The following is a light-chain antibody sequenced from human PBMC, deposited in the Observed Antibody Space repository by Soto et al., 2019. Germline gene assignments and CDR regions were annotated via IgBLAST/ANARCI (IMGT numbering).Light chain of an antibody. CDR1: SSDVGGYNY. CDR3: SAYTSSSTLLYV. J-gene: IGLJ1*01. V-gene: IGLV2-14*01. CDR2: DVS. Sequence: QSALTQPASVSGSPGQSITISCTGTSSDVGGYNYVSWYQQHPGKAPKLMIYDVSNRPSGVSKRFSGSKSGNTASLTISGLQAEDEADYCCSAYTSSSTLLYVFGTWTKLTVL.